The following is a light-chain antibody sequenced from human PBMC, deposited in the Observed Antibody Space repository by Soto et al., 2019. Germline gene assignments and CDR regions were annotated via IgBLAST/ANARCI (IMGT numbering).Light chain of an antibody. J-gene: IGLJ1*01. CDR2: GNT. Sequence: QSVVTQPPSMSGAPGQTVTISCTGSSFNIGADYDVHWYQQLPGRVPKLLIYGNTNRPSGVPDRFSGSTSGTSASLAITGLQAEDEADYYCQSYDSSLSGCVFGTGTKVTVL. CDR3: QSYDSSLSGCV. V-gene: IGLV1-40*01. CDR1: SFNIGADYD.